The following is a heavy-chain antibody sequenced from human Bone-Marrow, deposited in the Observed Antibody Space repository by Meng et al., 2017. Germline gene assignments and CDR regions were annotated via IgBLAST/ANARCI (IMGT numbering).Heavy chain of an antibody. CDR2: MNPNSGNT. CDR3: ARALRAVVVVAATPDYYYYGMDV. CDR1: GGTFSSYA. D-gene: IGHD2-15*01. Sequence: ASVKVSRKASGGTFSSYAINWVRQATGQGLEWMGWMNPNSGNTGYAQKFQGRVTMTRNTSISTAYMELSSLRSEDTAVYYCARALRAVVVVAATPDYYYYGMDVWGQGTTVTVSS. J-gene: IGHJ6*02. V-gene: IGHV1-8*02.